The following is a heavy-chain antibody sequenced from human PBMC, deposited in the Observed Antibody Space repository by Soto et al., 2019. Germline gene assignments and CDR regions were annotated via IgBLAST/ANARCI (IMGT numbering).Heavy chain of an antibody. J-gene: IGHJ5*02. CDR2: ISAYNGNT. CDR1: GYTFTSYG. V-gene: IGHV1-18*01. Sequence: QVQLVQSGAEVKKPGASVKVSCKASGYTFTSYGISWVRQAPGQGLEWMGWISAYNGNTNYAQKLQGRVTMTTDTSTSTAYKELRSLRSDDTAVYYCARADTDYYDSYVFDPWCQGTLVTVSS. D-gene: IGHD3-22*01. CDR3: ARADTDYYDSYVFDP.